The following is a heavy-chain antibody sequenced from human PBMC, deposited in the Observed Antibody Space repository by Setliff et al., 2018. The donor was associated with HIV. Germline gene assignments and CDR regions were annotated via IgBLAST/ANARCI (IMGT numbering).Heavy chain of an antibody. CDR2: IHSSGSA. V-gene: IGHV4-4*07. CDR1: GDSINNYY. J-gene: IGHJ4*02. CDR3: ARELEYSSGWFLVDY. D-gene: IGHD6-19*01. Sequence: LSLTCTVSGDSINNYYWNWIRQPAGKGLEWIGRIHSSGSANYSPSLESRVTMSIDTSKSQFSPRLTSVTAADTAVYYCARELEYSSGWFLVDYWGQGALVTVSS.